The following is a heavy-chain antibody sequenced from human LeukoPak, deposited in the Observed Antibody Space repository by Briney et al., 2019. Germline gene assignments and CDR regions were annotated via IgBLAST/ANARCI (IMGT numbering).Heavy chain of an antibody. J-gene: IGHJ3*02. V-gene: IGHV3-23*01. CDR2: ISGSGGST. Sequence: GGSLRLSCAASGFTFSTYAMSWVRQAPGKGLEWVSAISGSGGSTYYADSVKGRFTISRDNSKNTLYLQMNSLRAEDTAVYYCAKLIAVEDAFDIWGQGTMVTVSS. D-gene: IGHD6-19*01. CDR1: GFTFSTYA. CDR3: AKLIAVEDAFDI.